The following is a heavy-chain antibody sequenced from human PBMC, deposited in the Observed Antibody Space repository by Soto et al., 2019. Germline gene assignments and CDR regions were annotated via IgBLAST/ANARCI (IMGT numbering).Heavy chain of an antibody. J-gene: IGHJ4*02. V-gene: IGHV1-69*01. D-gene: IGHD4-17*01. CDR3: AREVGYGDFSAALLD. CDR2: IITLFGTA. CDR1: GGTFSSHS. Sequence: VQLMQSGAEVKQPGSSVKVSCKASGGTFSSHSINWVRQAPGQGLEWMGGIITLFGTANYAQNFQRRVTITADQSTSTAYMELNSLRSDDTAVYYCAREVGYGDFSAALLDWGQGTLVTVSS.